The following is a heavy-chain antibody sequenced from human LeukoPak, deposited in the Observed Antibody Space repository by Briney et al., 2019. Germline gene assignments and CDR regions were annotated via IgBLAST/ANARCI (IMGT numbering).Heavy chain of an antibody. CDR1: GFTFGDYA. CDR2: IRSKAYGGTT. V-gene: IGHV3-49*03. Sequence: PGGSLRLSCTASGFTFGDYAMSWFRQAPGKVLEWVGFIRSKAYGGTTEYAASVKGRFTISRDDSKSIAYLQMNSLKTEDTAVYYCTSPLLWFGELSYYFDYWGQGTLVTVSS. J-gene: IGHJ4*02. D-gene: IGHD3-10*01. CDR3: TSPLLWFGELSYYFDY.